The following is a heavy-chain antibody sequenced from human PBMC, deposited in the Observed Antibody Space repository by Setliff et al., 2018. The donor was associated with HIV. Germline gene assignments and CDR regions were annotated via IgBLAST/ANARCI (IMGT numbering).Heavy chain of an antibody. D-gene: IGHD3-10*01. CDR2: INPKSGGT. Sequence: VASVKVSCKVSGYSFTGYYMHWVRQAPGQGPEWMGWINPKSGGTNYAQKFQGRVIMTRDTSISTAYMELSRLRSDDTAMYYCARDGRLLWFGEFSNWGQGTLVTVS. V-gene: IGHV1-2*02. CDR1: GYSFTGYY. CDR3: ARDGRLLWFGEFSN. J-gene: IGHJ4*02.